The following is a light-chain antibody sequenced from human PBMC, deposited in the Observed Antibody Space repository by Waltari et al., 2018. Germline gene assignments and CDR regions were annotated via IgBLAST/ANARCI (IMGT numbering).Light chain of an antibody. CDR3: QQYYISPLT. Sequence: EMVLTQSPGTLSLSPGERATISCRASQTVTTTYLACYQQKPGQAPTLLIYGSSRMATCIPDRFSGSWSVTVFSLTISSLEPEEFAVYYCQQYYISPLTFGGWTKVEIK. CDR2: GSS. J-gene: IGKJ4*01. V-gene: IGKV3-20*01. CDR1: QTVTTTY.